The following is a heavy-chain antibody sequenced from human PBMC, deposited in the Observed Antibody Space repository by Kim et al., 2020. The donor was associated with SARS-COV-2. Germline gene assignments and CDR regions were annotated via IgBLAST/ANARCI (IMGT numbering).Heavy chain of an antibody. CDR3: AVRRAAGYYYYVMDV. J-gene: IGHJ6*02. D-gene: IGHD2-15*01. Sequence: SETLSLTCAVYGGSFSGYYWSWIRQPPGKGLEWIGEINHSGSTNYNPSLKSRVTISVDTSKNQFSLKLSSVTAADSAVYYCAVRRAAGYYYYVMDVWGQGSTVTGSS. CDR1: GGSFSGYY. CDR2: INHSGST. V-gene: IGHV4-34*01.